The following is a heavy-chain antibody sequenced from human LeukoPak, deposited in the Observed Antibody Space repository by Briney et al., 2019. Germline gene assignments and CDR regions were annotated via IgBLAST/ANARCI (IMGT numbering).Heavy chain of an antibody. CDR1: GGSFSGYY. J-gene: IGHJ4*02. D-gene: IGHD2-2*01. V-gene: IGHV4-34*01. CDR2: INHSGST. Sequence: SETLSLTCAVYGGSFSGYYWSWIRQPPGKGLEWIGEINHSGSTYYNPSPKSRVTISVDTSKNQFSLKLSSVTAADTAVYYCARTNYCSSTSCYNFDYWGQGTLVTVSS. CDR3: ARTNYCSSTSCYNFDY.